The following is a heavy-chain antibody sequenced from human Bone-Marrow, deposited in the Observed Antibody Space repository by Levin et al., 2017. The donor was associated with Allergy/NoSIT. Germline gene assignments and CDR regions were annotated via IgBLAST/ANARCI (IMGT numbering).Heavy chain of an antibody. V-gene: IGHV4-61*02. CDR1: GGSISSGRYY. CDR2: IYTTGST. CDR3: ARDRLASLYYYSMDV. Sequence: SSETLSLTCSVSGGSISSGRYYFTWVRQSAGKGLEWIGRIYTTGSTNYNPSLESRVTISRDTFKKEVYLTLSSVTAADTAVYYGARDRLASLYYYSMDVWGRGTTVIVSS. J-gene: IGHJ6*03.